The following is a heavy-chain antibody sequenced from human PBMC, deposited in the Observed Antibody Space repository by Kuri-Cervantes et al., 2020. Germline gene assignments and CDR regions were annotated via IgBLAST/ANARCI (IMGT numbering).Heavy chain of an antibody. J-gene: IGHJ4*02. CDR3: VAAPMXKVTLDH. CDR2: INQDGSEK. CDR1: GFTFSTYW. V-gene: IGHV3-7*01. D-gene: IGHD2-2*01. Sequence: GESLKIXCAASGFTFSTYWMSWVRQAPGKGLEWVANINQDGSEKYYVASVKGRFTISRDNARKSLYLQMDSLRAEDTAVYYCVAAPMXKVTLDHWGQGALVTVSS.